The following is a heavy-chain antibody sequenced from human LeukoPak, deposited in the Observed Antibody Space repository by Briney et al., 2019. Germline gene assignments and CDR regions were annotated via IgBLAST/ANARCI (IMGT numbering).Heavy chain of an antibody. CDR1: GFTFDDYA. J-gene: IGHJ6*03. CDR3: AKDMGDFWTGYPMDV. CDR2: INWNSVRI. D-gene: IGHD3/OR15-3a*01. V-gene: IGHV3-9*01. Sequence: GRSLRLYCAASGFTFDDYAMHWVRPAPGKGLEWVSGINWNSVRIVYADSVKGRFTISRDNTKNSLYLQMNSLRAEDTALYYCAKDMGDFWTGYPMDVWGKGTTVTVSS.